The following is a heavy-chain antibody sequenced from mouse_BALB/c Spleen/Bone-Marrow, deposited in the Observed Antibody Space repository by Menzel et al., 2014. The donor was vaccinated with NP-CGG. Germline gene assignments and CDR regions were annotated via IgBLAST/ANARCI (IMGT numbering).Heavy chain of an antibody. CDR1: GFTFSSYG. Sequence: EVQVVESGGDLVKPGGSLKLSCVASGFTFSSYGMSWVRQTPDKRLEWVATISSGGSSTYYPASVKGRFTISRDNAKSTLYLQMSSLNSEDTAMYYCTRRPLQANSYFDCWGQGTTPTVSS. D-gene: IGHD3-2*02. V-gene: IGHV5-6*01. CDR2: ISSGGSST. CDR3: TRRPLQANSYFDC. J-gene: IGHJ2*01.